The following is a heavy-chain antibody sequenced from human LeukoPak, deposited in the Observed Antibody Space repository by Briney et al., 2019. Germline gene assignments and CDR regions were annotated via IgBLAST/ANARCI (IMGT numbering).Heavy chain of an antibody. Sequence: GGSLRLSCAVSGFTFISYAMSWVRQAPGRGLEWVTAISGSGGSTYYADSVKGRLTISRDNSKNTLYLQMTSLRAEDTAVYYCALHTFIYSYYGMDVWGQGTTVTVPS. J-gene: IGHJ6*02. V-gene: IGHV3-23*01. D-gene: IGHD3-16*01. CDR2: ISGSGGST. CDR1: GFTFISYA. CDR3: ALHTFIYSYYGMDV.